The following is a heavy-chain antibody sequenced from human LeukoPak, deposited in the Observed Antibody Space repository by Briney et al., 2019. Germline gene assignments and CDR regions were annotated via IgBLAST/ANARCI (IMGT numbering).Heavy chain of an antibody. CDR1: GDSISSYY. CDR3: GRDSSDGPTFEI. Sequence: SETLSLTCTVSGDSISSYYWSWIRQPPGKGLEWIGYIYYSGSTNYNPSLKSRVTISVDTSKNQFSLKVSCVTAADTAVYYCGRDSSDGPTFEIWGQGTMVTVSS. J-gene: IGHJ3*02. V-gene: IGHV4-59*12. CDR2: IYYSGST.